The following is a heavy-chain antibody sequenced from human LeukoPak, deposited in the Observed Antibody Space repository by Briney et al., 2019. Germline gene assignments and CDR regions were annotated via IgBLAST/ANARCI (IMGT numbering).Heavy chain of an antibody. J-gene: IGHJ5*02. CDR1: EYAITSGYY. Sequence: LETLSLTCAVSEYAITSGYYWSWIRQTPGKGLEWIGNVFHSGKTYYNSSLKSRITILVGTSANHFSLKLSSVTAADTAVYYCARVDGGWFDPCGQGTLVTVSS. CDR2: VFHSGKT. V-gene: IGHV4-38-2*01. CDR3: ARVDGGWFDP. D-gene: IGHD5-24*01.